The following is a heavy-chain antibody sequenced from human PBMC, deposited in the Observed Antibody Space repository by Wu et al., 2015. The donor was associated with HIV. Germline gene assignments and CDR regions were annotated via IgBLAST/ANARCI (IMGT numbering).Heavy chain of an antibody. V-gene: IGHV1-69*12. D-gene: IGHD3-22*01. CDR1: GGTFSTHG. J-gene: IGHJ6*02. CDR3: ARRGVTMIVGRYYYYGMDV. Sequence: QVQLVQSGAEVKKPGSSVKVSCKASGGTFSTHGISWVRQAPGQGLEWMGGIIPIFGEPNYAQKFQGRVTISADESTNTAFLEVSSLRSEDTAVYYCARRGVTMIVGRYYYYGMDVWGQGTTVTVSS. CDR2: IIPIFGEP.